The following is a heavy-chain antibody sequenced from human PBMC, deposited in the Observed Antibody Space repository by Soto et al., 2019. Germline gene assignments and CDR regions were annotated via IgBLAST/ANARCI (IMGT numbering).Heavy chain of an antibody. CDR2: ISGSGGST. V-gene: IGHV3-23*01. Sequence: HPGGSLRLSCAASGFTFSSYAMSWVRQAPGKGLEWVSAISGSGGSTYYADSVKGRFTISRDNSKNTLYLQMNSLRAEDTAVYYCAKDRIKLEYCISTSCPYYYYYGMDVWGQGTTVTVSS. CDR1: GFTFSSYA. J-gene: IGHJ6*02. D-gene: IGHD2-2*01. CDR3: AKDRIKLEYCISTSCPYYYYYGMDV.